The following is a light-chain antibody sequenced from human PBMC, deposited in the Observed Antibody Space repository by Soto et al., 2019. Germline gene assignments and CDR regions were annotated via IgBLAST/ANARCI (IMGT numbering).Light chain of an antibody. CDR1: SSDVGGYNY. CDR2: EVS. J-gene: IGLJ1*01. V-gene: IGLV2-8*01. CDR3: SSYAASKNYV. Sequence: SVLTQPPSASGSPGQSVTISCTGTSSDVGGYNYVSWYQQHPGKAPKLMIYEVSKRPSGVPDRFSGSKSGNTASLTVSGLQAEDEADYYCSSYAASKNYVFGTGTEVTVL.